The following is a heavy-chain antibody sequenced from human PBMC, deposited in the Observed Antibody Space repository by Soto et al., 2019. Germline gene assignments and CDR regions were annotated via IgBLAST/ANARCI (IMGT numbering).Heavy chain of an antibody. V-gene: IGHV5-51*01. CDR1: GYNFAGYW. D-gene: IGHD3-3*01. J-gene: IGHJ4*02. CDR2: IYPSDSDT. CDR3: TRGGVSPRTFDV. Sequence: GEALKISCKGSGYNFAGYWIAWVRQMPGKGLELMGIIYPSDSDTRYRPSFQGQVTISADKSISSAYLQWSSLRASDTAMYYCTRGGVSPRTFDVWGQGTPVTVSS.